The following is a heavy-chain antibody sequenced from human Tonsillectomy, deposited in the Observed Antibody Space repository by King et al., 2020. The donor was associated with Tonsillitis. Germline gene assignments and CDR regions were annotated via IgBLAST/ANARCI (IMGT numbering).Heavy chain of an antibody. CDR1: GYTFTSYY. CDR3: ARGSTSWAAEYFHH. J-gene: IGHJ1*01. Sequence: VQLVQSGAEVKKPGASVKVSCKASGYTFTSYYMHWVRQAPGQGLEWMGIINPSGGSTTYEQKFQGRVTMSRDTSTSTVYMELSSLRSEDTAVFYCARGSTSWAAEYFHHWGQGTLVTVSS. D-gene: IGHD2-2*01. CDR2: INPSGGST. V-gene: IGHV1-46*03.